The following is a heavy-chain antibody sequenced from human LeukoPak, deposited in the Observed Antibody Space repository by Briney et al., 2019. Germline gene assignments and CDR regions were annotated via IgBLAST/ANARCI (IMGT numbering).Heavy chain of an antibody. V-gene: IGHV1-69*13. CDR2: IIPIFGTA. CDR1: GGTFSSYA. Sequence: GASVKVSCKASGGTFSSYAISWVRQAPGQGLEWMGGIIPIFGTANYAQKFQGRVTITADESTSTAYMELSSLRSEDTAVYYCARSHTVTTESFDYWGQGTLVTVSS. CDR3: ARSHTVTTESFDY. J-gene: IGHJ4*02. D-gene: IGHD4-11*01.